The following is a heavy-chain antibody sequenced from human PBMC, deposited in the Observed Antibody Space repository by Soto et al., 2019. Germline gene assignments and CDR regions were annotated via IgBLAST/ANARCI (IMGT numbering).Heavy chain of an antibody. CDR2: IYYSGST. CDR3: ARDMHAGFTHYFHP. D-gene: IGHD2-8*01. Sequence: LSLTSTVSGGSISSSSYYWAGIRQPPGKGLEWIGSIYYSGSTYYKPSLQSRVTISIDTSKNQLSLKMTSMTSADTAVYYCARDMHAGFTHYFHPWGQGTLVTVSS. J-gene: IGHJ1*01. V-gene: IGHV4-39*07. CDR1: GGSISSSSYY.